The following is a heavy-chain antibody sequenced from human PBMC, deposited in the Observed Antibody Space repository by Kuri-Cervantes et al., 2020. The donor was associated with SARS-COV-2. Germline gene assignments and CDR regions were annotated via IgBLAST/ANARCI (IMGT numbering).Heavy chain of an antibody. D-gene: IGHD1-14*01. CDR2: IKQDGSEK. V-gene: IGHV3-7*01. CDR1: GFTFSSYW. Sequence: LSLTCAASGFTFSSYWMSWVRQAPGKGLEWVANIKQDGSEKYYVDSVKGRFTISRDNAKNSLYLQMNSLRAEDTAVYYCATDKRREGATGASDLWGQGTMVTVSS. J-gene: IGHJ3*01. CDR3: ATDKRREGATGASDL.